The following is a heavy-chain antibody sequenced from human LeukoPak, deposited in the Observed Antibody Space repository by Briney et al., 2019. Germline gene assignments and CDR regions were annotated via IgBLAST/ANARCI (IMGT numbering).Heavy chain of an antibody. CDR1: GVSISDTNW. J-gene: IGHJ4*02. V-gene: IGHV4-4*02. CDR2: VYHSGTT. D-gene: IGHD5-18*01. CDR3: ASGYSYPSPFDN. Sequence: PSETLSLTCAVSGVSISDTNWWRWVRHPPGRGLGWIGEVYHSGTTNYNPSFKSRIAISVDKSQNQFSLKLTSVTAADTAVYYCASGYSYPSPFDNWGQGTLVTVSS.